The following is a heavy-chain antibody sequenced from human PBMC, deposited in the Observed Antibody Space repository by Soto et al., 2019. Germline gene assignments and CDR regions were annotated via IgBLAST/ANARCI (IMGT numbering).Heavy chain of an antibody. CDR3: AKTSGWYAPRS. CDR1: GFSFRSYA. D-gene: IGHD6-19*01. Sequence: EVQLLESGGGLVQPGRSLRLSCAASGFSFRSYAMSWVRQAPGKGLEWVSGISGSVGSTYYADSVEGRFTISRDTSNNTLYLQMNSLRAEDTAVYYCAKTSGWYAPRSWGQGTLVTVSS. CDR2: ISGSVGST. V-gene: IGHV3-23*01. J-gene: IGHJ4*02.